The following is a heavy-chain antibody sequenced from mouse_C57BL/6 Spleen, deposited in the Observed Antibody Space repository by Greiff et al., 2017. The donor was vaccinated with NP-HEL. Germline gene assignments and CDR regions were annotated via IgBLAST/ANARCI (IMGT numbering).Heavy chain of an antibody. CDR1: GYSFTGYY. J-gene: IGHJ2*01. CDR2: INPSTGGT. Sequence: EVQGVESGPELVKPGASVKISCKASGYSFTGYYMNWVKQSPEKSLEWIGEINPSTGGTTYNQKFKAKATLTVDKSSSTAYMQLKSLTSEDSAVYYCARETFDYWGQGTTLTVSS. CDR3: ARETFDY. V-gene: IGHV1-42*01.